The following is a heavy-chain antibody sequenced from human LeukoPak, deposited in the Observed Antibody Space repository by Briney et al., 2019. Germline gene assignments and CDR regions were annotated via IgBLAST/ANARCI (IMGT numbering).Heavy chain of an antibody. J-gene: IGHJ5*02. CDR2: MNPNSGNT. Sequence: ASVKVSCKASGYTFTSYDINWVRQATGQGLEWMGWMNPNSGNTGYAQKFQGRVTMTRNTSISTAYMELSSLRSEDTAVYYCAGGGSSKLGGQRFDPWGQGTLVTVSS. D-gene: IGHD2-15*01. CDR1: GYTFTSYD. V-gene: IGHV1-8*01. CDR3: AGGGSSKLGGQRFDP.